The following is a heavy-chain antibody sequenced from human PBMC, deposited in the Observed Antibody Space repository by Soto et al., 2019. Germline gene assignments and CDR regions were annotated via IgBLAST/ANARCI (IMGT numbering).Heavy chain of an antibody. CDR3: ASDWFPDS. CDR2: ISSSSSYI. J-gene: IGHJ4*02. D-gene: IGHD3-10*01. Sequence: GGSLRLSCAASGFTFSSYSMNWVRQAPGKGLEWVSSISSSSSYIYYADSVKGRFPISRDNAKNSLHLPLNRLRADATAVYYCASDWFPDSWGQGTLVTVSS. V-gene: IGHV3-21*01. CDR1: GFTFSSYS.